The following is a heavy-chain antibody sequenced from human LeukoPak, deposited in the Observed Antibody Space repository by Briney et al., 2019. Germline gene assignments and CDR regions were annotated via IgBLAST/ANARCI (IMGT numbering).Heavy chain of an antibody. CDR2: ISSSSSTI. V-gene: IGHV3-48*01. CDR1: GFTFSSYS. CDR3: ARDDNRWDSLHDY. D-gene: IGHD1-26*01. Sequence: PGGSLRLSCAASGFTFSSYSMNWVRQAPGKGLEWVSYISSSSSTIYYADSVKGRFTISRDNAKNSLYLQMNSLRAEDTAVYYCARDDNRWDSLHDYWGQGTLVTVSP. J-gene: IGHJ4*02.